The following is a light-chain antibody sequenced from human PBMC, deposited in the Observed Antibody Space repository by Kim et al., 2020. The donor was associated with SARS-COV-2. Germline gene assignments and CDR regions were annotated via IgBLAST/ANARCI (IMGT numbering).Light chain of an antibody. CDR2: FAS. Sequence: ASVGDRITLTCRASQDINSALAWYHQKPGKAPKLLLYFASTLESGVPSRFSGSGSGTDFTLTISSLQPEDFATYYCQQFHTYPLTFGGGTKVDIK. J-gene: IGKJ4*01. CDR3: QQFHTYPLT. CDR1: QDINSA. V-gene: IGKV1-13*02.